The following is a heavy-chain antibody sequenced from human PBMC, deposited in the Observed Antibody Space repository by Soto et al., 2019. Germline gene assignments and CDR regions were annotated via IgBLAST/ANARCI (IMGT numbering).Heavy chain of an antibody. V-gene: IGHV4-39*01. Sequence: QLQLQESGPGLVKPSETLSLTCTVSGGSISSSNYYWGWIRQPPGKGLEWIGSIYYSGSTAYNSSVKSRVTMSVDTSKNQLSLRISSVTAADTAVYYCASPTLGAFDIWGQGTMVTVSS. CDR3: ASPTLGAFDI. D-gene: IGHD3-16*01. CDR2: IYYSGST. CDR1: GGSISSSNYY. J-gene: IGHJ3*02.